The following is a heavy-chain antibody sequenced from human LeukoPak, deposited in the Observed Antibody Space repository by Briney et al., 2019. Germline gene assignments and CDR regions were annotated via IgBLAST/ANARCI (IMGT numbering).Heavy chain of an antibody. CDR3: ARGKGNYGDPASFDY. CDR1: GYTFTSYG. J-gene: IGHJ4*02. CDR2: ISVYNGNT. D-gene: IGHD4-17*01. Sequence: ASVKVSCKASGYTFTSYGISWVRQAPGQGLEWMGWISVYNGNTNYAQKLQGRVTMTTDTSTSTVYMEVRSLRSDDTAVYYCARGKGNYGDPASFDYWGQGALVTVSS. V-gene: IGHV1-18*01.